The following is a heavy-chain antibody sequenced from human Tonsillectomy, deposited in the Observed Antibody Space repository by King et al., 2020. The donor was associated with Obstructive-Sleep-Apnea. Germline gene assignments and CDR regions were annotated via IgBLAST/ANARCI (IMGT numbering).Heavy chain of an antibody. CDR1: GLTFSTYS. J-gene: IGHJ4*02. CDR2: VSSSSSTV. Sequence: EVQLVESGGGLVQPGGSLRVSCAASGLTFSTYSMNWVRQAPGTGLEWVSYVSSSSSTVYYADSVKGRFTISRDNAKNSLYLQMNSLRAEDTAVYYCASSGRGIQLWRPLDHWGQGTLVTVSS. D-gene: IGHD5-18*01. V-gene: IGHV3-48*04. CDR3: ASSGRGIQLWRPLDH.